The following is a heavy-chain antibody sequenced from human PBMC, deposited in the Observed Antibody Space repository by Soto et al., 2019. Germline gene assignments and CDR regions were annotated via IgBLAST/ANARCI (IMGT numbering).Heavy chain of an antibody. D-gene: IGHD3-22*01. J-gene: IGHJ4*02. Sequence: SETLSLTCTVSGGSISSYYWSWIRQPPGKGLEWIGYIYYSGSTNYDPSLRSRDTISLDTSNNQFSLRLSSVTAADTAVYYCACNNFYDGSGYPDFWGPGTLVTVSS. CDR1: GGSISSYY. V-gene: IGHV4-59*01. CDR2: IYYSGST. CDR3: ACNNFYDGSGYPDF.